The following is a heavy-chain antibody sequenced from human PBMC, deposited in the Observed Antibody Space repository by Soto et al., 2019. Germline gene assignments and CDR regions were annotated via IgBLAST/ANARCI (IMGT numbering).Heavy chain of an antibody. V-gene: IGHV1-46*01. J-gene: IGHJ4*02. CDR1: GYTFCSYE. Sequence: ASVKISRKTSGYTFCSYEIHGVRQTPGQGLEWMGITNPSGGSTNYAQNYAQKFQGRVTMTRDTSTSTVYMELSSLRSEDTAVYYCARESSRGIVGVTTGHFDYWGQGTLVTVSS. CDR2: TNPSGGST. CDR3: ARESSRGIVGVTTGHFDY. D-gene: IGHD1-26*01.